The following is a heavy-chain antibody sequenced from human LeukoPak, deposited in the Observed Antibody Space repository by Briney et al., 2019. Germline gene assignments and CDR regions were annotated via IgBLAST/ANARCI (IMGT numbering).Heavy chain of an antibody. V-gene: IGHV3-13*05. J-gene: IGHJ4*02. CDR1: GFTFSSYD. D-gene: IGHD6-13*01. Sequence: GGSLRLSCAASGFTFSSYDMHWVRHATGKGLEWVSAIGTAGDPYYPGSVKGRFTISRENAKNSLYLQMNSLRAGDTAVYYCAGWQQQGPGGFDYWGQGTLVTVSS. CDR2: IGTAGDP. CDR3: AGWQQQGPGGFDY.